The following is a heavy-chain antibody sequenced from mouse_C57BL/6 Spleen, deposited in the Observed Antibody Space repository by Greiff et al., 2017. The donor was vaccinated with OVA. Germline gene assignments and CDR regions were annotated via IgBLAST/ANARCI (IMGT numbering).Heavy chain of an antibody. Sequence: QVQLQLPGAELVKPGASVKMSCKASGYTFTSYWITWVKQRPGQGLEWIGDIYPGSGSTNYNEKFKSKATLTVDTSSSTAYMQLSSLTSEDSAVYYCARITTVVARGYWYFDVWGTGTTVTVSS. CDR1: GYTFTSYW. V-gene: IGHV1-55*01. J-gene: IGHJ1*03. CDR3: ARITTVVARGYWYFDV. CDR2: IYPGSGST. D-gene: IGHD1-1*01.